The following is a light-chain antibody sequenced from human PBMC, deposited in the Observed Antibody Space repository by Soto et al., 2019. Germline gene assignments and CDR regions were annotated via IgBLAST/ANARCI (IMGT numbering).Light chain of an antibody. CDR3: QQYGSSPLVT. V-gene: IGKV3-20*01. CDR1: QSVSSSY. Sequence: EIVLTQSPGTLSLSPGERATLSCRASQSVSSSYLAWYQQKPGQPPRLLIYAASSRDTGIPDRFSGSGSGTDFTLTISRLEPEDFAVYYCQQYGSSPLVTFGQGTRLEIK. CDR2: AAS. J-gene: IGKJ5*01.